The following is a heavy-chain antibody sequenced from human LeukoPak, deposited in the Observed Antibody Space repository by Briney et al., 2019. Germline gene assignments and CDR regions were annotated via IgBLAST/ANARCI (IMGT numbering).Heavy chain of an antibody. J-gene: IGHJ6*02. CDR3: ARFLPGDNYGMDV. Sequence: GESLQISCKGSGYSFTSYWIGWVRQMPGKGLEWMGIIYPGDPDTRYSPSFQGQVTISADKSISTAYLQWSSLKASDTAMYYCARFLPGDNYGMDVWGQGTTVTVSS. D-gene: IGHD2/OR15-2a*01. CDR1: GYSFTSYW. V-gene: IGHV5-51*01. CDR2: IYPGDPDT.